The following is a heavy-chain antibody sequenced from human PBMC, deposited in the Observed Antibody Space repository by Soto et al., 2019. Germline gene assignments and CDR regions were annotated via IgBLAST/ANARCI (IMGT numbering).Heavy chain of an antibody. CDR2: ISYDGSNK. CDR3: AKGHTSCYTGACYAGKNYYGMDV. CDR1: GFTFSSYG. V-gene: IGHV3-30*18. J-gene: IGHJ6*02. D-gene: IGHD2-2*02. Sequence: GGSLRLSCAASGFTFSSYGMHWVRQAPGKGLEWVAVISYDGSNKYYADSVKGRFTISRDNSKNTLYLQMNSLRAEDTAVYYCAKGHTSCYTGACYAGKNYYGMDVWGQGTTVTVSS.